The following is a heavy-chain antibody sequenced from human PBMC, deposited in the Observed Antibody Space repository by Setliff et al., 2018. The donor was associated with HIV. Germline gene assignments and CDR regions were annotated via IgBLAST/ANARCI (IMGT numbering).Heavy chain of an antibody. CDR2: IYTSGST. Sequence: ETLSLTCTVSGGPISRYYWSWIRQPAGKGLEWIGHIYTSGSTNYNPSLKSRVTMSVDTSKNQFSLKLTSVTAADTAVYYCARYSPRGYTLTGPYWGQGTLVTVSS. D-gene: IGHD6-25*01. J-gene: IGHJ4*02. CDR1: GGPISRYY. V-gene: IGHV4-4*07. CDR3: ARYSPRGYTLTGPY.